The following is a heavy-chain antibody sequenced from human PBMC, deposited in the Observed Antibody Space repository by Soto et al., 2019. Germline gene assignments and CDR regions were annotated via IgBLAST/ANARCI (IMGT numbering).Heavy chain of an antibody. Sequence: QVQLVESGGGVVQPGRSLRLSCAASGFTFSSYAMHWVRQAPGKGLEWVAVISYDGSNKYYADSVKVRFTISRDNSKNTLYLQMNSLRAEDTAVYYCARDPDYYDSSGYYYFDYWGQGTLVNVSS. CDR1: GFTFSSYA. D-gene: IGHD3-22*01. J-gene: IGHJ4*02. V-gene: IGHV3-30-3*01. CDR2: ISYDGSNK. CDR3: ARDPDYYDSSGYYYFDY.